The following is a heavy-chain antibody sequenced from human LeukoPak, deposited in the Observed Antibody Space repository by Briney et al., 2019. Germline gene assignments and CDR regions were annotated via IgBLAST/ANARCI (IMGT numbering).Heavy chain of an antibody. CDR2: ISAGGLST. Sequence: GGSLRLSCAASGFTFSSYAMSWVRQAPGKGLEWVSGISAGGLSTYYADSVKGRVTISRDISKSTLYLQMSSLRAEDTAVYYCAKGVTSHSSSLFDYWGQGTLVTVSS. V-gene: IGHV3-23*01. D-gene: IGHD6-6*01. CDR1: GFTFSSYA. CDR3: AKGVTSHSSSLFDY. J-gene: IGHJ4*02.